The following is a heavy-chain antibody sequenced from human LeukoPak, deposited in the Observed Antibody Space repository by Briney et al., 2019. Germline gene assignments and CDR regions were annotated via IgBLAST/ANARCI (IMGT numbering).Heavy chain of an antibody. CDR3: ARDLRIGVVRVFDY. V-gene: IGHV3-66*01. CDR1: GFTFSSYS. J-gene: IGHJ4*02. CDR2: IYSGGST. Sequence: PGGSLRLSCAASGFTFSSYSMNWVRQAPGKGLEWVSVIYSGGSTYYADSVKGRFTISRDNSKNTLYLQMNSLRAEDTAVYYCARDLRIGVVRVFDYWGQGTLVTVSS. D-gene: IGHD2-21*01.